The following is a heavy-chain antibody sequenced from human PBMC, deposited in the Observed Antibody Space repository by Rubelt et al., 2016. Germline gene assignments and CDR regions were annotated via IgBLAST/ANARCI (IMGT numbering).Heavy chain of an antibody. V-gene: IGHV4-38-2*01. J-gene: IGHJ4*02. D-gene: IGHD6-13*01. CDR3: ARGQRYSIGPAVY. CDR1: GYSITSGYY. CDR2: LWHSGNT. Sequence: QVQLQESGPGLVKSSETLSLTCDVSGYSITSGYYWAWIRQRPGKGLEWIESLWHSGNTYYNPSLKSRVTISVDTSKNQFPLKLSFVTAADTAVYYCARGQRYSIGPAVYWGQGTLVTVSS.